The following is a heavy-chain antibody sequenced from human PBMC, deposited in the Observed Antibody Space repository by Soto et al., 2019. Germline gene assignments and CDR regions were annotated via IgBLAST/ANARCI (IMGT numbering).Heavy chain of an antibody. CDR2: IDYRGRT. J-gene: IGHJ5*01. Sequence: QVQLQESGPGLVQPSQTLSLTCTVSGASISSGGFYWSWIRQFPGKGLEWIGYIDYRGRTFYNPALKNRATISRDPSKSQFSLNVNAVTAADTAVFYCARVSAAGTRWFDSWGQGTLVTVS. CDR1: GASISSGGFY. CDR3: ARVSAAGTRWFDS. D-gene: IGHD6-13*01. V-gene: IGHV4-31*03.